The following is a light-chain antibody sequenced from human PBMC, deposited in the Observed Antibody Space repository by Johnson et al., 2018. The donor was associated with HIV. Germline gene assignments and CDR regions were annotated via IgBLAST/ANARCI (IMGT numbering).Light chain of an antibody. CDR1: SSNIGNNY. Sequence: QSVLTQPPSVSAAPGQKVTISCSGSSSNIGNNYVSWYQQLPGTAPKLLIYANTKRPSGIPDRFSGSKSGTSATLGIPGLQTGDEAEYYCGTWDNSLSAFVFGSGTKVAVL. CDR3: GTWDNSLSAFV. V-gene: IGLV1-51*01. CDR2: ANT. J-gene: IGLJ1*01.